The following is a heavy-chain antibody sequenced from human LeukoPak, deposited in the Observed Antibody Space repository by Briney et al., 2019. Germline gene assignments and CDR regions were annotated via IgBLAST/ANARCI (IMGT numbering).Heavy chain of an antibody. CDR1: GYTFTSYG. V-gene: IGHV1-18*01. CDR2: ISAYNGNT. Sequence: ASVKVSCKASGYTFTSYGISWVRQAPGQGLEWMGWISAYNGNTNYVQKLQGRVTMTTDTSTSTAYMELRSLRSDDTAVYYCARAGILTGYYSPFDPWGQGTLVTVSS. D-gene: IGHD3-9*01. J-gene: IGHJ5*02. CDR3: ARAGILTGYYSPFDP.